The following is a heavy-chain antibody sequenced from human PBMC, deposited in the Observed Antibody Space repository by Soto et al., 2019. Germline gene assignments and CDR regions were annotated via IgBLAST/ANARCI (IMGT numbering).Heavy chain of an antibody. Sequence: EVQLVESGGGLVQPGGSLRLSCSASGFTFSSYAMHWVRQAPGKGLEYVSAISSNGGSTYYADSVKGRFTISRDNSKNTLYLQMSSLRAEDTAVYYCVKAIHRWNDGFDFDYWGQGTLVTVSS. CDR2: ISSNGGST. D-gene: IGHD1-1*01. J-gene: IGHJ4*02. CDR3: VKAIHRWNDGFDFDY. V-gene: IGHV3-64D*06. CDR1: GFTFSSYA.